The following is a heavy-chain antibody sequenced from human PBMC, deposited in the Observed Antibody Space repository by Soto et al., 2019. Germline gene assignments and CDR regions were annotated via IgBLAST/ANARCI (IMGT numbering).Heavy chain of an antibody. Sequence: SETLSLTCAVAGGSISSGGYSWSWIRQPPGKGLEWIGYIYYSGSTNYNPSLKSRVTISVDTSKNQFSLKLNSMTAADTAVYYCARHNYGSGSTYFDYWGQGTLVTVSS. CDR1: GGSISSGGYS. CDR2: IYYSGST. CDR3: ARHNYGSGSTYFDY. J-gene: IGHJ4*02. D-gene: IGHD3-10*01. V-gene: IGHV4-61*08.